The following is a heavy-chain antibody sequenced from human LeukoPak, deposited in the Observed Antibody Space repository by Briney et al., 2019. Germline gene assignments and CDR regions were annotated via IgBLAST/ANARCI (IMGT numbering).Heavy chain of an antibody. D-gene: IGHD3-10*01. CDR2: INPNSGGT. CDR1: GYTFTGYY. CDR3: ARDPGFGELYFDY. V-gene: IGHV1-2*02. Sequence: GASVKVSCKASGYTFTGYYMHWVRQAPGQGLEWMGWINPNSGGTNYAQKFQGRVTMTRDTSISTAYMELSRLRSDDTAVYYCARDPGFGELYFDYWGQGTLVTVSS. J-gene: IGHJ4*02.